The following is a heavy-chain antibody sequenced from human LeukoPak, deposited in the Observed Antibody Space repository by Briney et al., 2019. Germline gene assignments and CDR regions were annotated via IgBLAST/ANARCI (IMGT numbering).Heavy chain of an antibody. D-gene: IGHD1-14*01. CDR2: KRSHIYGGTA. V-gene: IGHV3-49*04. Sequence: PGGSLRLSCAASGFTFSNHNMDWVRQAPGKGLEWLGFKRSHIYGGTAEYAASVEGRVTISREDSKNIAYLEVNSLKAEDSGVYYCARADHGHVGYMGVWGKGTTVSISS. CDR3: ARADHGHVGYMGV. CDR1: GFTFSNHN. J-gene: IGHJ6*03.